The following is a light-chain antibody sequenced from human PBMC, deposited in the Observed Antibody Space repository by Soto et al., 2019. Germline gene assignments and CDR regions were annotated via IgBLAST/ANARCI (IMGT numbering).Light chain of an antibody. J-gene: IGKJ1*01. Sequence: WPANLTRCPGERATLSCRASQTVSSSLAWYQQKPGQAPRLLIYEASTRATGIPARFSGSGSGTEFTLTISILQSEDFAVYYCQQDNRRPRTVGQGTKVDIK. V-gene: IGKV3-15*01. CDR3: QQDNRRPRT. CDR1: QTVSSS. CDR2: EAS.